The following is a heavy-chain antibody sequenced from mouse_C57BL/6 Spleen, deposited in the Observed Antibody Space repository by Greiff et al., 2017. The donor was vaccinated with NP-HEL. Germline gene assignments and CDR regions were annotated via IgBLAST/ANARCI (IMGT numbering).Heavy chain of an antibody. V-gene: IGHV1-80*01. J-gene: IGHJ4*01. CDR2: IYPGDGET. D-gene: IGHD2-5*01. CDR1: GYAFSSYW. CDR3: ATYYSNSYYAMDY. Sequence: QVQLQQSGAELVKPGASVKISCKASGYAFSSYWMNWVKQRPGKGLEWIGQIYPGDGETNYNGKFKGKATLTADKSSSTAYMQLSSLTSEDSAVYFCATYYSNSYYAMDYWGQGTSVTVSS.